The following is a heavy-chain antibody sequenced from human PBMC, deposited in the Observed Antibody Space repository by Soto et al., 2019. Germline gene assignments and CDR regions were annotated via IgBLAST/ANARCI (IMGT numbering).Heavy chain of an antibody. V-gene: IGHV4-59*01. J-gene: IGHJ6*02. Sequence: SETLSLTCTVSGGSISSYYWSWIRQPPGKGLEWIGYIYYSGSTNYNPSLKSRVTISVDTSKNQFSLKLSSVTAADTAVYYCARDGGVPFCSSTSCQGGNYYYYGMDVWGQGTTVTVSS. CDR2: IYYSGST. CDR1: GGSISSYY. CDR3: ARDGGVPFCSSTSCQGGNYYYYGMDV. D-gene: IGHD2-2*01.